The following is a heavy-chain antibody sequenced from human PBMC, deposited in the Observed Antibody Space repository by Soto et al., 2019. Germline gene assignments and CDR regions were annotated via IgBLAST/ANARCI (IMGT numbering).Heavy chain of an antibody. CDR3: ARQPHYYDSSGYYYFDY. CDR2: IYYSGST. Sequence: SETLSLTCTVSGGSISSYYWSWIRQPPGKGLEWIGYIYYSGSTNYNPSLKSRVTISVDTSKNQFSLKVSSVTAADTAVYYCARQPHYYDSSGYYYFDYWGQGTLVTVSS. CDR1: GGSISSYY. D-gene: IGHD3-22*01. J-gene: IGHJ4*02. V-gene: IGHV4-59*08.